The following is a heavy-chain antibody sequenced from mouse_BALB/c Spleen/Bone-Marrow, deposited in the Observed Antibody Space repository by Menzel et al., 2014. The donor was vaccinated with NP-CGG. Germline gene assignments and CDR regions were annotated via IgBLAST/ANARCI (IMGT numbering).Heavy chain of an antibody. D-gene: IGHD2-10*02. CDR2: IYPGDGDT. Sequence: LVESGAELVRPGSSVKISCKASGYAFSSYWMNWVKQRPGQGLEWIGQIYPGDGDTNYNGKFKGKATLTADKSSSTAYMQLSSLTSEDSAVYFCARQYGSYFDYWGQGTTLTVPS. V-gene: IGHV1-80*01. J-gene: IGHJ2*01. CDR3: ARQYGSYFDY. CDR1: GYAFSSYW.